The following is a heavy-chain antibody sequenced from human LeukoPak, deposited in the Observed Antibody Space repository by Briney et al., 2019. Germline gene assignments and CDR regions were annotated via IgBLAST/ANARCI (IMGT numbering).Heavy chain of an antibody. Sequence: GGSLRLSCAASGFTVSSDNMSWVRQVPGRGLEWVAVVYSGDDGTNYADSVRGRFTISRDDSKSTVFLQMNSLRVDDTAIYYCTKRNSGGYYDCWGQGTLVTVSS. CDR3: TKRNSGGYYDC. CDR1: GFTVSSDN. CDR2: VYSGDDGT. J-gene: IGHJ4*02. D-gene: IGHD5-12*01. V-gene: IGHV3-66*02.